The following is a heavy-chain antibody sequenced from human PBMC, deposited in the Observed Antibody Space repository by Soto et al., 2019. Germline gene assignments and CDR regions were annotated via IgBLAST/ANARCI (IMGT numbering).Heavy chain of an antibody. CDR2: ARNKANSHTT. V-gene: IGHV3-72*01. Sequence: GGSLRLSYAASGFTFIGSAMHWVRQAPGKGLEWVGRARNKANSHTTEYAASVKGRFTISRDDSKNSLYLQMNSLKIEDTAVYYCARATTVTDYWGQGNLVTVSS. D-gene: IGHD4-17*01. CDR1: GFTFIGSA. J-gene: IGHJ4*02. CDR3: ARATTVTDY.